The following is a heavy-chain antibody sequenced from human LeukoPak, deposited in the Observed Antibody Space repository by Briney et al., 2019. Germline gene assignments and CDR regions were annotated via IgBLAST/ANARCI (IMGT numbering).Heavy chain of an antibody. V-gene: IGHV1-18*04. D-gene: IGHD6-13*01. Sequence: ASVKVSCKASGYTFTSYGISWVRQAPGQGVEGMGCISAYNGNTNYAQKLQGRVTMTTDTSTSTAYMELRSLRSDDTAVYYCARDGGMIAAGPFDYWGQGTLVTVSS. CDR1: GYTFTSYG. CDR3: ARDGGMIAAGPFDY. CDR2: ISAYNGNT. J-gene: IGHJ4*02.